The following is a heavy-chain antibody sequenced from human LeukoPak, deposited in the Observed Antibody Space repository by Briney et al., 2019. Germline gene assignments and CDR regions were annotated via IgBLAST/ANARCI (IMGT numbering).Heavy chain of an antibody. Sequence: SETLSLTCAVYGGSFSGYYWSWIRQPPGKGLEWIGEINHSGSTNYNPSLKSRVTISVDTSKNQFSLKLSSVTAADTAVYYCARIPGRDGYNDAFDIWGQGTMVTDSS. CDR2: INHSGST. J-gene: IGHJ3*02. D-gene: IGHD5-24*01. CDR3: ARIPGRDGYNDAFDI. CDR1: GGSFSGYY. V-gene: IGHV4-34*01.